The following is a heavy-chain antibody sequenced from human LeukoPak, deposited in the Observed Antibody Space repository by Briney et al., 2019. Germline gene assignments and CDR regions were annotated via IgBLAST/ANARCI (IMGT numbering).Heavy chain of an antibody. J-gene: IGHJ4*02. V-gene: IGHV3-11*01. CDR1: GFTFSDYY. CDR3: ARVSRPNSYGYNPLDY. Sequence: PGGSLRLSCAASGFTFSDYYMSWIRQAPGRGLEWVSYISSSGSTIYYADSVKGRFTISRDNAKNSLYLQMNSLRAEDTAVYYCARVSRPNSYGYNPLDYWGQGTLVTVSS. D-gene: IGHD5-18*01. CDR2: ISSSGSTI.